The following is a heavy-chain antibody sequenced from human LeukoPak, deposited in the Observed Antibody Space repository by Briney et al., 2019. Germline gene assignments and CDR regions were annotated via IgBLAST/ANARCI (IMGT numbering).Heavy chain of an antibody. CDR2: INAGNGNT. CDR3: AARAYCGGDCYNDY. V-gene: IGHV1-3*01. CDR1: GFTFSDYA. J-gene: IGHJ4*02. Sequence: GGSLRLSCAASGFTFSDYAMHWVRQAPGQRLEWMGWINAGNGNTKYSQKFQGRVTITRDTSASTAYMELSSLRSEDTAVYYCAARAYCGGDCYNDYWGQGTLVTVSS. D-gene: IGHD2-21*02.